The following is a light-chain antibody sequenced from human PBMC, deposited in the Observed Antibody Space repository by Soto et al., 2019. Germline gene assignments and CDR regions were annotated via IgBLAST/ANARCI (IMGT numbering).Light chain of an antibody. J-gene: IGLJ2*01. Sequence: QSALTQLPSASGSPGQSVTISCTGTRSDVGDYNYVSWYQQHPGKAPKLLIYEVTKRPSGVPDRFSGSKSANTASLTVSGLQAEDEADYYCSSYAGSDNFEVFGGGTKVTVL. CDR3: SSYAGSDNFEV. CDR2: EVT. V-gene: IGLV2-8*01. CDR1: RSDVGDYNY.